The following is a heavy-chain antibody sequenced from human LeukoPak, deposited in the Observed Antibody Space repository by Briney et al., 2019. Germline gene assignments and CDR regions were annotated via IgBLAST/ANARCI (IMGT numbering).Heavy chain of an antibody. CDR2: IKQDGSEK. D-gene: IGHD3-9*01. CDR3: ARLVRYFDWMYLDY. CDR1: GFTFSSYW. J-gene: IGHJ4*02. Sequence: QPGGSLRLSCAASGFTFSSYWMTWVRQAPGKGLDWVANIKQDGSEKYYVDSVKGRFSISRDNAKNSLYLQMNSLRAEDTAVYYCARLVRYFDWMYLDYWGQGTLVTVSS. V-gene: IGHV3-7*01.